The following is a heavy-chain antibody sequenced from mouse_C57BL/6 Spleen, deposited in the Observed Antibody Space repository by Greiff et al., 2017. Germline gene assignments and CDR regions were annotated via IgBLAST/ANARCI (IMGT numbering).Heavy chain of an antibody. D-gene: IGHD3-1*01. V-gene: IGHV2-2*01. CDR2: IWSGGST. Sequence: VQLQQSGPGLVQPSQSLSITCTVSGFSLTSYGVHWVRQSPGKGLEWLGVIWSGGSTDYNAAFISRLSISKDNSKSQVFFKMNSLQADDTAIYYCARNRESFDVWGTGTTVTVSS. J-gene: IGHJ1*03. CDR3: ARNRESFDV. CDR1: GFSLTSYG.